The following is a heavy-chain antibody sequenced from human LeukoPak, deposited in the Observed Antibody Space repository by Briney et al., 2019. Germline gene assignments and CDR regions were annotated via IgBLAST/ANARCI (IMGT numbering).Heavy chain of an antibody. J-gene: IGHJ4*02. CDR3: AKDKTYTAMVFRPVG. D-gene: IGHD5-18*01. CDR2: IWYDGSNK. V-gene: IGHV3-33*06. Sequence: GGSLRLSCAASGFTFSSYGMHWVRQAPGKGLEWVAVIWYDGSNKYYADSVKGRFTISRDNSKNTLYLQMNSLRAEDTAVYYCAKDKTYTAMVFRPVGWGQGTLVTVSS. CDR1: GFTFSSYG.